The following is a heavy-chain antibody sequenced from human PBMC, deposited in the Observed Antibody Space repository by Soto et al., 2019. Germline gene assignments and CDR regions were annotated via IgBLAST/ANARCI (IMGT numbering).Heavy chain of an antibody. J-gene: IGHJ3*02. CDR1: GYTLTELS. CDR2: SDPEDGET. V-gene: IGHV1-24*01. CDR3: STKRGYRYKAFDI. Sequence: ASVKVSCKVSGYTLTELSMHWVRQAPGKGLEWMGGSDPEDGETIYAQKFQGRVTMTEDTSTDTAYMELSSLRSEDTAVYYCSTKRGYRYKAFDIWGQGTMVTVSS. D-gene: IGHD3-16*02.